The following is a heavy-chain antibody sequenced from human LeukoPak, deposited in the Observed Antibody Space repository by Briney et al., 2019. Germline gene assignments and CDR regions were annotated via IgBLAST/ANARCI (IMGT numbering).Heavy chain of an antibody. J-gene: IGHJ4*02. V-gene: IGHV3-7*01. CDR1: GLNFSSRW. CDR3: ARGRAGDFGDSYFDY. D-gene: IGHD2-21*01. CDR2: IKEDGSEK. Sequence: GGSLRLSCAASGLNFSSRWMNWVRQAPGQGLEWVASIKEDGSEKHYVDSVRGRFTVSRDNSKNMVYLQMNSLRVEDTAVYFCARGRAGDFGDSYFDYWGQGTLVTVSS.